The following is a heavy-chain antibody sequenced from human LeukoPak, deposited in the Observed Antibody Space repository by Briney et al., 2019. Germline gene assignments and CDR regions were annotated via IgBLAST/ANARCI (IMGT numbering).Heavy chain of an antibody. CDR3: ARENDQGFDY. D-gene: IGHD3-16*01. CDR1: GFTFSSYW. V-gene: IGHV3-21*01. J-gene: IGHJ4*02. CDR2: FGTRCSSI. Sequence: GGSLRLSCAASGFTFSSYWMSWVRQAPGKGLEWVSSFGTRCSSIYYAHSVTGRFIVSRDNAKNSLFLQMNSLRAEDTAVYYCARENDQGFDYWGQGTLVTVSS.